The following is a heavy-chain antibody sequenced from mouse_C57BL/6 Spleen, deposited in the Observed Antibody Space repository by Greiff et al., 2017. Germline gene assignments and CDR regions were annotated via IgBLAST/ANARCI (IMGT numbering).Heavy chain of an antibody. CDR1: GYTFTSYW. CDR2: IHPNSGST. V-gene: IGHV1-64*01. Sequence: QVQLQQPGAELVKPGASVKLSCKASGYTFTSYWMHWVKQRPGQGLEWIGMIHPNSGSTNYNEKFKSKATLTVDKSSSTAYMQLSSLTSEDSAVYYCAREAAGTAQATDYWGQGTTLTVSS. CDR3: AREAAGTAQATDY. D-gene: IGHD3-2*02. J-gene: IGHJ2*01.